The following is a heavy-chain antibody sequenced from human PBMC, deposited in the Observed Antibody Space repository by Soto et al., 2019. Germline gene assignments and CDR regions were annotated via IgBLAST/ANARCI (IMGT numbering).Heavy chain of an antibody. CDR3: ARADMIRTFYYGMDV. V-gene: IGHV4-31*03. CDR2: IYYSGNT. CDR1: GGSIGSGDYY. J-gene: IGHJ6*02. Sequence: SETLSLTCTVSGGSIGSGDYYWIWIRQHPGKGLEWIGYIYYSGNTYYNPSLKSRVTISVDTSKNQFSLKLSSVTAADTAVYYCARADMIRTFYYGMDVWGQGTTVTVSS. D-gene: IGHD3-16*01.